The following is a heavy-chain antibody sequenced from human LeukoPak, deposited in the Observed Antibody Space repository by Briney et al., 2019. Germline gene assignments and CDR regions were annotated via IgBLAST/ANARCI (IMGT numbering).Heavy chain of an antibody. V-gene: IGHV4-31*11. Sequence: SETLSLTCAVYGGSFSGYYWSWIRQHPGKGLEWIGYIYYSGSTYYNPSLKSRVTISVDTSKNQFSLKLSSVTAADTAVYYCAREMATIGGYFDYWGQGTLVTVSS. CDR2: IYYSGST. D-gene: IGHD5-12*01. CDR1: GGSFSGYY. CDR3: AREMATIGGYFDY. J-gene: IGHJ4*02.